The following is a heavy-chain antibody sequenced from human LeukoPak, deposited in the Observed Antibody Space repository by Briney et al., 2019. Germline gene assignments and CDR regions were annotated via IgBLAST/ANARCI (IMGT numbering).Heavy chain of an antibody. J-gene: IGHJ6*04. CDR3: AGHIVVVPAAIGYYYYGMDV. D-gene: IGHD2-2*01. Sequence: SETLSLTCAVYGGSFSGYYWSWIRQPPGKGREWIGEINHSGSTNYNPSLKSRVTISVDTSKNQFSLKLSSVTAADTAVYYCAGHIVVVPAAIGYYYYGMDVWGKGTTVTVSS. V-gene: IGHV4-34*01. CDR1: GGSFSGYY. CDR2: INHSGST.